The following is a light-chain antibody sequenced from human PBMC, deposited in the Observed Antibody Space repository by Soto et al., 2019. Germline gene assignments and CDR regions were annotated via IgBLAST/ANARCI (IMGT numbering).Light chain of an antibody. CDR3: QQYKNWPRT. J-gene: IGKJ1*01. CDR2: GAS. V-gene: IGKV3-15*01. CDR1: QSVSSN. Sequence: EVVMTQSPDSLSVSPGERATLSCRASQSVSSNLAWYQQKLGQAPRFLIYGASTRATGISARFSGSGSGTEFTLTISSLQSEDFAIYYCQQYKNWPRTFGQGTRVEIK.